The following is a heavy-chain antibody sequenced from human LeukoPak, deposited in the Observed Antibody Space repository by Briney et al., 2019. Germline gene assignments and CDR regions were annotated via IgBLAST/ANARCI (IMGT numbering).Heavy chain of an antibody. V-gene: IGHV4-59*08. CDR1: GGSISSYY. CDR3: ARQKKPRPPHYYDSSTGGMDV. D-gene: IGHD3-22*01. CDR2: IYYSGST. Sequence: SETLSLTCTVSGGSISSYYWSWIRQPPGKGLEWIGYIYYSGSTNYNPSLKSRVTISVDTSKNQFSLKLSSVTAADTAVYYCARQKKPRPPHYYDSSTGGMDVWGQGTTVTVS. J-gene: IGHJ6*02.